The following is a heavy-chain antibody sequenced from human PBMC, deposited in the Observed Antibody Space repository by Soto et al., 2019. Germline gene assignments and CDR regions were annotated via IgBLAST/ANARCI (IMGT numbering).Heavy chain of an antibody. Sequence: EVQLVESGGGLVQPGRSLRLSCAASGFTFDDYAMHWVRQTPGKGLEWDSGINLNGNNIGYADSVKGRFTISRDNAKNSLYLQMNSLRPEDTALYYCTKDTFYDYVWGSEDSWGQGTLVTVSA. J-gene: IGHJ4*02. CDR1: GFTFDDYA. D-gene: IGHD3-16*01. V-gene: IGHV3-9*01. CDR3: TKDTFYDYVWGSEDS. CDR2: INLNGNNI.